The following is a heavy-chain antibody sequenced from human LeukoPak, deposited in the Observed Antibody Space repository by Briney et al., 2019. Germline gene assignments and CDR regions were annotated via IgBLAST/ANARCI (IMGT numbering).Heavy chain of an antibody. D-gene: IGHD6-19*01. CDR3: ARHNPLSSGWYNFDY. V-gene: IGHV4-59*08. Sequence: SETLSLTCTVSGASFDSCYWSWIRQPPGKGLEWIGYIYYNGSTNYNPSLKSRVTISVDTSKNQFSLKLSSVTAADTAVYYCARHNPLSSGWYNFDYWGQGTLVTVSS. CDR1: GASFDSCY. J-gene: IGHJ4*02. CDR2: IYYNGST.